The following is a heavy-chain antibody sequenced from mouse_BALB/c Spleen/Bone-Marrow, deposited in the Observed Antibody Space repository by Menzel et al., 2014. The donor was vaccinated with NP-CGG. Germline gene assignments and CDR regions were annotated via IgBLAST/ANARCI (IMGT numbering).Heavy chain of an antibody. Sequence: QVQLKDSGAELMKPGASVKLSCKASGYTFTSYYMYWVKQRPGQGLEWIGEINPSNGGTNFNEKFKSRATLTVDKSSSTAYMQLSSLTSEDSAVYYCTRGRTWDFDYWGQGTTLTVSS. V-gene: IGHV1S81*02. CDR2: INPSNGGT. CDR3: TRGRTWDFDY. CDR1: GYTFTSYY. D-gene: IGHD4-1*01. J-gene: IGHJ2*01.